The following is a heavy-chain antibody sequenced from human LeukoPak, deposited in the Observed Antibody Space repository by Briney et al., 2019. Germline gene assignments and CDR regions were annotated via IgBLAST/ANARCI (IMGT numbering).Heavy chain of an antibody. J-gene: IGHJ5*02. V-gene: IGHV1-46*01. CDR1: GYTFTSYY. Sequence: ASVKVFCKASGYTFTSYYMHWVRQAPGQGLEWMGIIHPSGGSTRYAEKFQGRVTMTRDMSTRTDYMELSSLRSEDTAVYYCARDNSVEDTAWWFDPWGQGTLVTVSS. CDR2: IHPSGGST. D-gene: IGHD4-23*01. CDR3: ARDNSVEDTAWWFDP.